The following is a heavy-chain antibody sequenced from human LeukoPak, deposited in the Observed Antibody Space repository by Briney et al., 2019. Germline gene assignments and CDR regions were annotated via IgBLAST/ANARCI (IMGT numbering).Heavy chain of an antibody. CDR1: VYSLTTYG. J-gene: IGHJ3*02. CDR2: ITTYNGNT. D-gene: IGHD6-6*01. CDR3: ARLIEYRTSSRVFDI. Sequence: ASVNVSCKASVYSLTTYGITWVRQAPGQALEWLEWITTYNGNTNYARKLQGRVTMTTDTSTNTAYMELGSLRPDDTAVYYCARLIEYRTSSRVFDISGQGTMVTVSS. V-gene: IGHV1-18*01.